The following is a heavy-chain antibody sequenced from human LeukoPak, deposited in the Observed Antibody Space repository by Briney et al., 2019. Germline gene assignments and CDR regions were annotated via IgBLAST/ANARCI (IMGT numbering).Heavy chain of an antibody. CDR1: GDSISSSSSY. CDR2: IYYSGST. CDR3: ARHTVWVGYD. V-gene: IGHV4-39*01. Sequence: SETLSLTCTVSGDSISSSSSYWGWIRQPQGKGLEWIGSIYYSGSTYYNPSLKSRVTISVDTSKSQFSLKLNSVTAADTAVYYCARHTVWVGYDWGQGTLVTVSS. J-gene: IGHJ4*02. D-gene: IGHD5-12*01.